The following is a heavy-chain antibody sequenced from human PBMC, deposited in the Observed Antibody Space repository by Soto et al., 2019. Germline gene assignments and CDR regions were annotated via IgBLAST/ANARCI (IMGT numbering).Heavy chain of an antibody. Sequence: RRLSCAASGFIFSNAWMSWVRQAPGKGLEWVGRIKSYTNGGTTDYAAPVKGRFAISRDDSKNTLYLQMNSLNTEDAGVYYCTTDDPINKYWGQGTLVTVSS. CDR3: TTDDPINKY. CDR2: IKSYTNGGTT. J-gene: IGHJ4*02. CDR1: GFIFSNAW. V-gene: IGHV3-15*01.